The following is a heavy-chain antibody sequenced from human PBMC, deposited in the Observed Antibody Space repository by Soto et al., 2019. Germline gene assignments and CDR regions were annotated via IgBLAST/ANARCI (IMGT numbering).Heavy chain of an antibody. Sequence: QVQLVQSGAEVKKPGASVKVSCKASGYTFTSYGFSWVRQAPGQGLEWMGWINAYNGDTNYAQNLQGRVTMTTDTTTPTAYMELRSLRSADAAVYESETVGDVPYYYYDRDVWGQGTTATVSS. D-gene: IGHD3-16*01. CDR3: ETVGDVPYYYYDRDV. V-gene: IGHV1-18*01. J-gene: IGHJ6*02. CDR2: INAYNGDT. CDR1: GYTFTSYG.